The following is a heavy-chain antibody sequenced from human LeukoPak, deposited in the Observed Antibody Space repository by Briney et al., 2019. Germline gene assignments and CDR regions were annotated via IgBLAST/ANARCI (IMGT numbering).Heavy chain of an antibody. Sequence: GGSLRLSCAASRFTFSSFDLNWVRQAPGKGLEWVAYISGSGTTIYYADSVKGRFTISGDNAKNSLYLHMNSLRAEDTAVYYCARELAVAATGTFESWGQGTLVTVSS. J-gene: IGHJ4*02. CDR3: ARELAVAATGTFES. CDR2: ISGSGTTI. CDR1: RFTFSSFD. V-gene: IGHV3-48*03. D-gene: IGHD6-19*01.